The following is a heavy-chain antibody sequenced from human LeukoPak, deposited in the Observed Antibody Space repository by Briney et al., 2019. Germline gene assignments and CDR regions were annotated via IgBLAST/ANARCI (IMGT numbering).Heavy chain of an antibody. CDR3: ARLGVPAMVDY. Sequence: GGSLRLSCAGSGFNFGDYAIHWVRQAPGKGLEWVSVIYSGGSTYYADSVKGRFTISRDNSKNTLYLQMNSLRAEDTAVYYCARLGVPAMVDYWGQGTLVTVSS. D-gene: IGHD3-16*01. V-gene: IGHV3-53*01. CDR2: IYSGGST. CDR1: GFNFGDYA. J-gene: IGHJ4*02.